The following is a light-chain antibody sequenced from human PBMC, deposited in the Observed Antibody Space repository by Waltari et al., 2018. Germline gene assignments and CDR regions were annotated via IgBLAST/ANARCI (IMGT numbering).Light chain of an antibody. CDR3: QLYGTSFLWT. CDR2: GAS. V-gene: IGKV3-20*01. Sequence: SPGERATLSCRASQTVNSNYLAWYQQKSGQAPRLLIYGASKRATGIPDRFSGSGSETAFTLTISRLEPEDFAVYYCQLYGTSFLWTFGQGTRVEI. J-gene: IGKJ1*01. CDR1: QTVNSNY.